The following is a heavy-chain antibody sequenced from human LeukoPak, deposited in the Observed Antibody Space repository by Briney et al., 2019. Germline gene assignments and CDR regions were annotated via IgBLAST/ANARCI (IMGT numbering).Heavy chain of an antibody. CDR1: GGSISSSSYY. D-gene: IGHD3-22*01. CDR2: IYYSGST. V-gene: IGHV4-39*01. Sequence: PSETLSLTCTVSGGSISSSSYYWGWIRQPPGKGLEWIGSIYYSGSTYYNPSLKSRVTISVDTSKNQFSLKLSSVTAADTAVYYCARPPADYYDSSGYRWGQGTLVTASS. CDR3: ARPPADYYDSSGYR. J-gene: IGHJ4*02.